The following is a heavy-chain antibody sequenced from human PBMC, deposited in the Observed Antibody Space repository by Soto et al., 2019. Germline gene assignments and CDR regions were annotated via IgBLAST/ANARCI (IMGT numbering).Heavy chain of an antibody. CDR1: GYSFTSYW. J-gene: IGHJ3*02. CDR2: IDPSDSYT. Sequence: GESLKISCKGSGYSFTSYWISWVRQMPGKGLEWMGRIDPSDSYTNYSPSFQGHVTISADKSISTAYLQWSSLKASDTAMYYCARHLRYIGITIFGDNGGDAFDIWGQGTMVTVSS. D-gene: IGHD3-3*01. V-gene: IGHV5-10-1*01. CDR3: ARHLRYIGITIFGDNGGDAFDI.